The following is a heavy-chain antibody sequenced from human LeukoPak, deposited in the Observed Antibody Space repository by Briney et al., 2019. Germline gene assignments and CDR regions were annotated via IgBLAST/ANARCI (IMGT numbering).Heavy chain of an antibody. V-gene: IGHV1-69*13. D-gene: IGHD3-3*01. J-gene: IGHJ6*03. Sequence: SVKVSCKASGGTFSSYAISWVRQAPGQGLEWMGGIIPIFGTANYAQKFQGRVTITADESTSTAYMELSSLRSEDTAVYYCARDGVFDHHYYYMDVWGKGTTVTVSS. CDR3: ARDGVFDHHYYYMDV. CDR1: GGTFSSYA. CDR2: IIPIFGTA.